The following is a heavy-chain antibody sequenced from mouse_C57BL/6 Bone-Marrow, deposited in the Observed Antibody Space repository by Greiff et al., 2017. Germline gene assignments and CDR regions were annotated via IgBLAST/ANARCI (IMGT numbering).Heavy chain of an antibody. Sequence: QVQLQQPGAELVKPGASVKMSCKASGYTFTSYWITWVKQRPGQGLEWIGDIYPGSGSTNYNEKFKSKATLTVDTSSSTAYMQLSSLTSEDSAVYYCARWKDYYGSSYGYWGQGTTLTVSS. J-gene: IGHJ2*01. V-gene: IGHV1-55*01. CDR3: ARWKDYYGSSYGY. CDR2: IYPGSGST. D-gene: IGHD1-1*01. CDR1: GYTFTSYW.